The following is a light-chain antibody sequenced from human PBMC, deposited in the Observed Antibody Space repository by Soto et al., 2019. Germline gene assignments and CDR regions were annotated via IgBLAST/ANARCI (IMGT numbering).Light chain of an antibody. CDR3: SSYTSSSTLV. CDR2: DVS. Sequence: QSALTQPASVSGSPGQSITISCTGISSDVGGYNYVSWYQQHPGKAPKLMIYDVSNRPSGVSNRFSGAKSGNTASLTISGLKAEDEADYYCSSYTSSSTLVFGGGPKLTVL. V-gene: IGLV2-14*01. J-gene: IGLJ2*01. CDR1: SSDVGGYNY.